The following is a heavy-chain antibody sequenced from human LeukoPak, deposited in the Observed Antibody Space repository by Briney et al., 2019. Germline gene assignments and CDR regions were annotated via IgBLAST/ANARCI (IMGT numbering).Heavy chain of an antibody. V-gene: IGHV3-23*01. CDR1: GFTFSSYA. Sequence: GGSLGLSCAASGFTFSSYAMSWVRQAPGKGLEWVSAISGSGGSTYYADSVKGRFTISRDNSKNTLYLQMNSLRAEDTAVYYCAKAHMVTDAFDIWGQGTMVTVSS. D-gene: IGHD5-18*01. CDR3: AKAHMVTDAFDI. J-gene: IGHJ3*02. CDR2: ISGSGGST.